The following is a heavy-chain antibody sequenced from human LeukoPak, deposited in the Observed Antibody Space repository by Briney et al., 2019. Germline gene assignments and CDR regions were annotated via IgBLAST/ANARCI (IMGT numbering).Heavy chain of an antibody. V-gene: IGHV4-34*01. Sequence: PSETLSLTCAVYGGSFSGYHWSWIRQPPGKGLEWIGEINHSGSTNYNPSLKSRVTISVDTSKNQFSLKLSSVTAADTAVYYCASTLTVAGPSVMDVWGQGTTVTVSS. J-gene: IGHJ6*02. D-gene: IGHD6-19*01. CDR1: GGSFSGYH. CDR2: INHSGST. CDR3: ASTLTVAGPSVMDV.